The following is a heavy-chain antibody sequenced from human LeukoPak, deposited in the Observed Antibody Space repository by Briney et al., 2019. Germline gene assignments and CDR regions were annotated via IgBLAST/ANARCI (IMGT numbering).Heavy chain of an antibody. CDR1: GFTFSSYG. Sequence: TGGSLRLSCAASGFTFSSYGMHWVRQAPGKGLEWVAVISYDGSNKYYADSVKGRFTISRDNSKNTLYLQMNSLRAEDTAVYYCAKAASSSWPSYYYGMDVWGQGTTVTVSS. CDR2: ISYDGSNK. V-gene: IGHV3-30*18. D-gene: IGHD6-13*01. CDR3: AKAASSSWPSYYYGMDV. J-gene: IGHJ6*02.